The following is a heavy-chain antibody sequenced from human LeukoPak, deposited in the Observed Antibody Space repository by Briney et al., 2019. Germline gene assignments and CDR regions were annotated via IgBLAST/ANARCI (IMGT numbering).Heavy chain of an antibody. CDR1: GFTFSSYA. V-gene: IGHV3-23*01. J-gene: IGHJ5*02. D-gene: IGHD1-26*01. CDR2: ISGSGGST. Sequence: GGSLRLSCAASGFTFSSYAMSWVRQAPGKGAGWVSAISGSGGSTYYADSVKGRFTISRDNSKNTLYLQMNSLRAEDTAVYYCPKEGGSYSYIWFDPWGQGTLVTVSS. CDR3: PKEGGSYSYIWFDP.